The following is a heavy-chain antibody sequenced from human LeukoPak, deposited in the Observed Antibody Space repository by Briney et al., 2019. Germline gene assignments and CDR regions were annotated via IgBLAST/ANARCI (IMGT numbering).Heavy chain of an antibody. CDR3: ARGSDDFWSGYSPSY. CDR2: INPNSGGT. V-gene: IGHV1-2*02. D-gene: IGHD3-3*01. J-gene: IGHJ4*02. CDR1: GYTFTGYY. Sequence: GASVKVSCKASGYTFTGYYMHWVRQAPGQGLEWMGWINPNSGGTNYAQKFQRRVTMTRDTSISTAYMELSRLRSDDTAVYYCARGSDDFWSGYSPSYWGQGTLVTVSS.